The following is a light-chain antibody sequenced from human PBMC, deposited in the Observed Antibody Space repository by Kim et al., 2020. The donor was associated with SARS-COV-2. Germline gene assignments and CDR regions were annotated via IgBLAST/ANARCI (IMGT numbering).Light chain of an antibody. J-gene: IGKJ1*01. V-gene: IGKV1-5*03. CDR2: KAS. CDR1: QNIRTW. CDR3: QQYDNYST. Sequence: DIQMTQSPATLSASVGDRVIITCRASQNIRTWLAWYQQKPGKAPKLLIYKASTLNSGVPSRFSGSGSGTEFTLTISSLQPDDIAVYYCQQYDNYSTFGQGTKVDIK.